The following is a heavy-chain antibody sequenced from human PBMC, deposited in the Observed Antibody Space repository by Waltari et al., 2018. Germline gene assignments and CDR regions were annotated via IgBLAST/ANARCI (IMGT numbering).Heavy chain of an antibody. D-gene: IGHD7-27*01. J-gene: IGHJ4*02. CDR2: IRSRTKGDAT. CDR1: GLLFSDYA. Sequence: EVQRVESGGALVQPGGSLKPSCAGSGLLFSDYAIHWVRQASGKGPEWVGRIRSRTKGDATGYAESVQGRFTISRDDSKNTVYLEMNSLKTDDTAVYYCIRPFEMGIDWGRGTLVTVSS. CDR3: IRPFEMGID. V-gene: IGHV3-73*01.